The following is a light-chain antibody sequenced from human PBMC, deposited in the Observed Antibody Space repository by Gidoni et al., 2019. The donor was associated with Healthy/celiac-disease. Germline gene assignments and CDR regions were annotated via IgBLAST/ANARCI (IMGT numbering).Light chain of an antibody. CDR3: QQSYSTPPELT. CDR1: QSISSY. V-gene: IGKV1-39*01. CDR2: AAS. J-gene: IGKJ4*01. Sequence: DIQMTQSPSSLSASVGDRVTITCRASQSISSYLNWYQQKPGKAPKLLIYAASSLQSGVPSRFSVSGSGTDFTLTISSLQPEAFATYYCQQSYSTPPELTFGGGTKVEIK.